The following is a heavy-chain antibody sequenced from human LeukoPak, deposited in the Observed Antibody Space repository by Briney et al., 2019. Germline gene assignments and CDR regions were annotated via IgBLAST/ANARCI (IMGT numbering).Heavy chain of an antibody. CDR1: GGSFSGYY. J-gene: IGHJ3*02. CDR2: INHSGST. CDR3: ARRGLVVVAATGQGAFDI. V-gene: IGHV4-34*01. Sequence: PSETLSLTCAVYGGSFSGYYWSWIRQPPGKGLEWFGEINHSGSTNYNPSLKSRVTISVDASKNQFSLQLSSVTAADTAVYYCARRGLVVVAATGQGAFDIWGQGTMVTVSS. D-gene: IGHD2-15*01.